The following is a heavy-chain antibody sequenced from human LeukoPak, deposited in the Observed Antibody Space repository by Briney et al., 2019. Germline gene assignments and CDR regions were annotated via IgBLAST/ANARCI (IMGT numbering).Heavy chain of an antibody. CDR1: GGSISNSSYY. D-gene: IGHD3-3*01. V-gene: IGHV4-61*05. Sequence: SETLSLTCTVSGGSISNSSYYWGWIRQPPGKGLEWIGYIYYSGSTNYNPSLKSRVTISVDTSKNQFSLKLSSVTAADTAVYYCARAYGVVIPNWFDPWGQGTLVTVSS. J-gene: IGHJ5*02. CDR3: ARAYGVVIPNWFDP. CDR2: IYYSGST.